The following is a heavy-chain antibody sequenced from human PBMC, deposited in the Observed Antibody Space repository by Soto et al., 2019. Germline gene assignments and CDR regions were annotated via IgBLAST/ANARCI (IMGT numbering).Heavy chain of an antibody. CDR3: AVLSGVVANTGY. J-gene: IGHJ4*02. CDR1: GFTFDTYV. V-gene: IGHV3-23*01. Sequence: QSGGSLRLSCAASGFTFDTYVMSWVRQAPGKGLEWVSAINGAGYSTYYADSVKGRFTISRDNSKNTLYLHMNGLRAEDTALYYCAVLSGVVANTGYWGQGTLVTVSS. CDR2: INGAGYST. D-gene: IGHD3-22*01.